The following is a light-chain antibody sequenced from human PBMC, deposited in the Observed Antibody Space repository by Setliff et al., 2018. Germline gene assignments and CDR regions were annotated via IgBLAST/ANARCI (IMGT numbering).Light chain of an antibody. CDR2: EVS. CDR1: SSDVGGYNY. Sequence: QSALAQPASVSGSPGQSITISCTGTSSDVGGYNYVSWYQQHPGKAPKLMIYEVSNRPSGVSSRFSGSKSGNTASLTISGLRAEDEADYYCSSYTSSGTLYVFGTGTKVTVL. CDR3: SSYTSSGTLYV. V-gene: IGLV2-14*01. J-gene: IGLJ1*01.